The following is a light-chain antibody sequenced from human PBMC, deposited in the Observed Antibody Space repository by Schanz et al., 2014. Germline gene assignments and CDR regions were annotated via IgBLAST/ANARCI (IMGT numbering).Light chain of an antibody. CDR1: SSDVGGYNS. CDR2: DVS. V-gene: IGLV2-14*03. CDR3: SAYTRSSAHWF. Sequence: QSALTQPASVSGSPGQSITISCTGTSSDVGGYNSVSWYQQHPGKAPKLMIYDVSDRPSGVSNRFSGSKSGNTASLTISGLQAEDEADYYCSAYTRSSAHWFFGGGTKVTV. J-gene: IGLJ3*02.